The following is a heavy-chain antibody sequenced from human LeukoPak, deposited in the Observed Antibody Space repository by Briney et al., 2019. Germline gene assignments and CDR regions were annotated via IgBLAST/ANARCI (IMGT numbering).Heavy chain of an antibody. J-gene: IGHJ4*02. Sequence: PGGSLRLSCAASGFTFTTYAMSWVRQAPGKGLEWVSGTTGSGGSTYYADSVKGRFTISRDNSKNTLSLQMNNLRAEDTAIYYCAKYLSRHFDYWGQGTLVTVSS. CDR3: AKYLSRHFDY. V-gene: IGHV3-23*01. CDR2: TTGSGGST. CDR1: GFTFTTYA.